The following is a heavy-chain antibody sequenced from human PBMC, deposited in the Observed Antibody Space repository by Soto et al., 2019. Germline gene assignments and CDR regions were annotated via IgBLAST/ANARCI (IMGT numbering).Heavy chain of an antibody. CDR2: IYYSGST. Sequence: PSETLSLTCTVSGGSISSGGYYWSWIRQHPGKGLEWIGYIYYSGSTYYNPPLKSRVTISVDTSKNQFSLKLSSVTAADTAVYYCARNTAVERAFDIWGQGTMVTVSS. CDR1: GGSISSGGYY. J-gene: IGHJ3*02. V-gene: IGHV4-31*03. D-gene: IGHD5-18*01. CDR3: ARNTAVERAFDI.